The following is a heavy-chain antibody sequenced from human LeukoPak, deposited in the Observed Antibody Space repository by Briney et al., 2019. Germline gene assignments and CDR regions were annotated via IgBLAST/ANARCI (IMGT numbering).Heavy chain of an antibody. J-gene: IGHJ4*02. CDR3: AKDIRRGYNFGYDQFAY. CDR2: IQYNGTTK. Sequence: GGSLRLSCAASGFTFTDSFMHWVRQAPGKGLEWVAFIQYNGTTKDYADSVKGRFTISRDNSKNTVSLQMNSLTAEDTALYYCAKDIRRGYNFGYDQFAYWGQGTLVTVSS. CDR1: GFTFTDSF. V-gene: IGHV3-30*02. D-gene: IGHD5-18*01.